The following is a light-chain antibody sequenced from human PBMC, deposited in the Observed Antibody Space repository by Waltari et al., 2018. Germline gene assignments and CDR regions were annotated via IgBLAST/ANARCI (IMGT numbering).Light chain of an antibody. Sequence: QSVLTQTPSVSEAPRQRVTISCSGSRSNIGNNAVNWYQQVPGKAPKLPVFAADLLPSGVSDRFSGSKSGTSASLAISGLRSEDEGVYFCAAWDDSLKGVLFGGGTKLTVL. V-gene: IGLV1-36*01. CDR2: AAD. CDR1: RSNIGNNA. J-gene: IGLJ2*01. CDR3: AAWDDSLKGVL.